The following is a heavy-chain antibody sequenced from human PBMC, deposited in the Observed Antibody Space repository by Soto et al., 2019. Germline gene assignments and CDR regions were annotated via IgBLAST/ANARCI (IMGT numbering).Heavy chain of an antibody. D-gene: IGHD4-4*01. CDR1: GFTFSSYR. V-gene: IGHV3-30*18. Sequence: QVQLVESGGGVVQPGRSLRLSCAASGFTFSSYRMHWVRQAPGKGLEWVAVISYDGSNKYYADSVKGRFTISRDNSKNTLYLQMNSLRAEDTAVYYCAKDSKVTTTYYYYGMDVWGQGTTVTVSS. J-gene: IGHJ6*02. CDR2: ISYDGSNK. CDR3: AKDSKVTTTYYYYGMDV.